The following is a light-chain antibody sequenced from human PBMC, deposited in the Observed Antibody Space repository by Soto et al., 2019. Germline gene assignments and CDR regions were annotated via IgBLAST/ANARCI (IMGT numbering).Light chain of an antibody. CDR3: QPYENLPV. J-gene: IGKJ5*01. Sequence: DIEMTQSPSSLSASVGDRVTLTCHASQDISTYLNWYQQKPGKDPKLLIYDASILERGVPSRFSGSGSGTEFTFTISSLQPEDIATYYCQPYENLPVFGQGTRLEIK. V-gene: IGKV1-33*01. CDR1: QDISTY. CDR2: DAS.